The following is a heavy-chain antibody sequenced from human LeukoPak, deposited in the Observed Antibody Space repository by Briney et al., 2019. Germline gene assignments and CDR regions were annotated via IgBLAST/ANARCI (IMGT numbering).Heavy chain of an antibody. CDR2: TYNRSKWYS. CDR1: GDNVSSNSAT. CDR3: ARGVGGGWKVFDY. Sequence: SQTLSHTCAISGDNVSSNSATCCWIRQSPSRVLEWLGWTYNRSKWYSDYAVSVKGRITINPDTSTNQFSLQLNSVTPEDTAVCYCARGVGGGWKVFDYWGQGTLVTVSS. D-gene: IGHD2-15*01. J-gene: IGHJ4*02. V-gene: IGHV6-1*01.